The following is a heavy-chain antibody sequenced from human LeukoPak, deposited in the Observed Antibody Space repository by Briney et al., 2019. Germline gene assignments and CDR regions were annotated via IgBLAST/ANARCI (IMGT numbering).Heavy chain of an antibody. CDR2: IYSGGST. CDR3: ALGYCSSTSCYPGRLDY. J-gene: IGHJ4*02. CDR1: GFTFSSNY. D-gene: IGHD2-2*01. Sequence: GGSLRLSCAASGFTFSSNYMSWVRQAPGKGLEWVSVIYSGGSTYYADSVKGRFTISRHNSKNTLYLQMNSLRAEDTAVYYCALGYCSSTSCYPGRLDYWGQGTLVTVSS. V-gene: IGHV3-53*04.